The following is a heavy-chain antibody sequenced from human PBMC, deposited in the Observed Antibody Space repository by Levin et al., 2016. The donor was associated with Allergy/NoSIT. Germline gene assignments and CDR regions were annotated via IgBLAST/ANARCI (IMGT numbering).Heavy chain of an antibody. Sequence: SETLSLTCIISGDSINNLHWSWIRQAPGKGLEWIGSFDNSWSPVYSPSLRSRVGMSLDTSSKQFSLRLTSVTAADTAVYYCAAYYFGLGGRGFWGQGMLVTVSS. J-gene: IGHJ4*02. D-gene: IGHD3-10*01. CDR2: FDNSWSP. CDR1: GDSINNLH. CDR3: AAYYFGLGGRGF. V-gene: IGHV4-59*12.